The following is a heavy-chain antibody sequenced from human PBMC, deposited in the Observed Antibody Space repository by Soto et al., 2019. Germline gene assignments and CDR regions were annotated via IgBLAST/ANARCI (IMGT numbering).Heavy chain of an antibody. V-gene: IGHV3-23*01. CDR3: AKDADPSRERSGWYSIDY. Sequence: AGGSLRLSCAASGFTFSSYAMSWVRQAPGKGLEWVSAISGSGGSTYYADSVKGRFTISRDNSKNTLYLQMNSLRAEDTAVYYCAKDADPSRERSGWYSIDYWGQGTLVTVSS. J-gene: IGHJ4*02. D-gene: IGHD6-19*01. CDR1: GFTFSSYA. CDR2: ISGSGGST.